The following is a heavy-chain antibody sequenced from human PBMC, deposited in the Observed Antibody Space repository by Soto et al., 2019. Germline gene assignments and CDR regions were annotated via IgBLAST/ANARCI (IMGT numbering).Heavy chain of an antibody. CDR3: ARQSYDSSGYYLGFDY. CDR1: SASIGSSIFY. J-gene: IGHJ4*02. CDR2: IYYSGST. D-gene: IGHD3-22*01. Sequence: SETLSLTCTVSSASIGSSIFYWGWIRQPPGKGLEYIGTIYYSGSTSYNPSLKSRVTISVDTSMNQFSLKLSSVTAADTAVYYCARQSYDSSGYYLGFDYWGRGTLVTVS. V-gene: IGHV4-39*01.